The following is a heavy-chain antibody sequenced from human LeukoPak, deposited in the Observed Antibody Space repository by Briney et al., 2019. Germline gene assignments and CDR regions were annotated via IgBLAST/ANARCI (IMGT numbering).Heavy chain of an antibody. CDR3: ARGNYYDSSAGAFDM. J-gene: IGHJ3*02. V-gene: IGHV3-30*03. CDR2: ISYGGSNK. CDR1: GFTFSSYG. D-gene: IGHD3-22*01. Sequence: GGSLRLSCAASGFTFSSYGMHWVRQAPGKGLEWVAVISYGGSNKYYADSVKGRFTISRDNSKNTLYLQMNSLRAEDTAVYYCARGNYYDSSAGAFDMWGQGTLVTVSS.